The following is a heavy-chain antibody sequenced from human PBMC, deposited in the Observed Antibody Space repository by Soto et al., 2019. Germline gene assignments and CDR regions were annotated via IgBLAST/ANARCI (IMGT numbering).Heavy chain of an antibody. CDR2: INPNSGGT. D-gene: IGHD3-22*01. CDR3: ARGEVVINDYYYYYMDV. CDR1: GYTFTGYY. Sequence: QVQLVQSGAEVKKPGASVKVSCKASGYTFTGYYMHWVRQAPGQGLEWMGWINPNSGGTNYAQKLQGWVTMTRDTSISTAYMELSRLRSDETAVYYCARGEVVINDYYYYYMDVWGKGTTVTVSS. J-gene: IGHJ6*03. V-gene: IGHV1-2*04.